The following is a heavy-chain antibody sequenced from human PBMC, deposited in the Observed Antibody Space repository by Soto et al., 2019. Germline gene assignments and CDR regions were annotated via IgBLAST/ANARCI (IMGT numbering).Heavy chain of an antibody. CDR2: IYYSGNT. V-gene: IGHV4-31*03. Sequence: QVQLQESGPGLVKPSQTLSLTCTVSGGSISSGGYYWSWIRQHPGKGLERIGYIYYSGNTYYNPSLKSRVTRSVDTSKNQFSLKLSSVTAADTAVYYCARDLQYSRLFYGMDVWGQGTTVTVSS. CDR1: GGSISSGGYY. J-gene: IGHJ6*02. D-gene: IGHD6-13*01. CDR3: ARDLQYSRLFYGMDV.